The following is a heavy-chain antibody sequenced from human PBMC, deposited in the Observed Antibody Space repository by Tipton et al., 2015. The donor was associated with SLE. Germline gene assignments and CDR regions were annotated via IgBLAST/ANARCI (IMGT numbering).Heavy chain of an antibody. D-gene: IGHD3-16*01. CDR1: GFTFCSYA. J-gene: IGHJ4*02. CDR3: AKGVVVTFGGVMGY. V-gene: IGHV3-23*01. CDR2: ISVSGGST. Sequence: SLRLSCAASGFTFCSYAMSWVRQAPGKGLEWVSAISVSGGSTYYADSVKGRFTISRDNSKNTLYLQMNSLRAEDTAVYYCAKGVVVTFGGVMGYWGQGTLVTVSS.